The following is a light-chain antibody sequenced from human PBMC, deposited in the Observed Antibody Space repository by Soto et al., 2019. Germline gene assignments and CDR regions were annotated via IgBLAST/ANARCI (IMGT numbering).Light chain of an antibody. V-gene: IGKV3-15*01. Sequence: EIVMSQSPATLSVSPGERATLSCRASQSVSSNLAWYQQKPGQAPRLLISGASTRATGIPARFSGSGSGTEFTLTISSPQSEDFAVYYCQHYNNWPLTFGGGTKVDIK. CDR1: QSVSSN. CDR2: GAS. J-gene: IGKJ4*01. CDR3: QHYNNWPLT.